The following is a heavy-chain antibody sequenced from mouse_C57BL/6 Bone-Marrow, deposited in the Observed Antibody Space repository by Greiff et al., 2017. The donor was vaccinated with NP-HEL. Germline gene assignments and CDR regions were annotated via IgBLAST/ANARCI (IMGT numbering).Heavy chain of an antibody. Sequence: QVQLKQSGAELVKPGASVKMSCKASGYTFTSYWITWVKQRPGQGLEWIGDIYPGSGSTNYNEKFKSKATLTVDTSSSTAYMQLSSLTSEDSAVYYCARAFDGFNWYFDVWGTGTTVTVSS. D-gene: IGHD2-3*01. CDR1: GYTFTSYW. CDR3: ARAFDGFNWYFDV. CDR2: IYPGSGST. V-gene: IGHV1-55*01. J-gene: IGHJ1*03.